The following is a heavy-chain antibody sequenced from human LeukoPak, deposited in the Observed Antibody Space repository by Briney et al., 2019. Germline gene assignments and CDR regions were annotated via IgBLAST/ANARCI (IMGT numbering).Heavy chain of an antibody. V-gene: IGHV4-59*01. Sequence: SETLSLTCTVSGGSISSYYWSWIRQPPRKGLEWIGYIYYSGSTNYNPSLKSRVTISVDTSKNQFSLKLSSVTAADTAVYYCARGSYYYDSSGYYDYYYYYMDVWGKGTTVTVSS. D-gene: IGHD3-22*01. CDR3: ARGSYYYDSSGYYDYYYYYMDV. CDR2: IYYSGST. J-gene: IGHJ6*03. CDR1: GGSISSYY.